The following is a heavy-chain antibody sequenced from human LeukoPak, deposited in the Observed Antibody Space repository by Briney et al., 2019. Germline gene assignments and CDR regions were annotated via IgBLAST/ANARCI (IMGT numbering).Heavy chain of an antibody. CDR3: ATYRQVLLPFES. CDR1: GFTFDDYA. Sequence: PGGSLRLSCAVSGFTFDDYAMHWARQVPGKGLEWVSGINWNSDSIGYADSVKGRFTTSRDNAKNSLYLQMNSLRAEDTAIYYCATYRQVLLPFESWGQGTLVTVSS. CDR2: INWNSDSI. V-gene: IGHV3-9*01. J-gene: IGHJ4*02. D-gene: IGHD2-8*02.